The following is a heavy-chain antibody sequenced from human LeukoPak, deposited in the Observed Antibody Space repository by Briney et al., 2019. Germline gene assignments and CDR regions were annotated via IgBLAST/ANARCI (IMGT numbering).Heavy chain of an antibody. CDR3: ARDGRISLYNGMDV. J-gene: IGHJ6*02. V-gene: IGHV4-59*01. D-gene: IGHD1-26*01. Sequence: SETLSLTCTVSGASLSSYYWSWIRQPPGKGLEWIGYIYYSGSTYYNPSLTSRVTMSVDTSKNQFSLKLSSVTAADTAVYYCARDGRISLYNGMDVWGHGTTVTVSS. CDR1: GASLSSYY. CDR2: IYYSGST.